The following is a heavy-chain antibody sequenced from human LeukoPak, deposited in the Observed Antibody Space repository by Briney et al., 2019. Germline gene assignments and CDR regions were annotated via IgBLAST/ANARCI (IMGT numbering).Heavy chain of an antibody. J-gene: IGHJ5*02. D-gene: IGHD2-15*01. CDR1: GFTFSNYG. CDR2: ISTSSSYI. V-gene: IGHV3-21*01. CDR3: ARGADGVSSNSRGWFDP. Sequence: GGSLRLSCAASGFTFSNYGIHCVRQAPGKGLEWVSSISTSSSYIYYADSVRGRFTISRDNAKNSLYLQMNSLRAEDTAVYSCARGADGVSSNSRGWFDPWGQGTLVTVSS.